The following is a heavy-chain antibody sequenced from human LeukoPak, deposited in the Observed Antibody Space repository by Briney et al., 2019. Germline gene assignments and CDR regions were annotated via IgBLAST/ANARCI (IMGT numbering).Heavy chain of an antibody. CDR2: ISYDGSNK. D-gene: IGHD6-19*01. CDR1: GFTFSSYA. J-gene: IGHJ6*02. V-gene: IGHV3-30-3*01. CDR3: ARDGPEGSSGWYWDYYYYGMDV. Sequence: GGSLRLSCAASGFTFSSYAMHWVRQAPGKGLEWVAVISYDGSNKYYADSVKGRFTISRDNSKNTLYLQMNSLRAEDTAVYYCARDGPEGSSGWYWDYYYYGMDVWGQGTTVTVSS.